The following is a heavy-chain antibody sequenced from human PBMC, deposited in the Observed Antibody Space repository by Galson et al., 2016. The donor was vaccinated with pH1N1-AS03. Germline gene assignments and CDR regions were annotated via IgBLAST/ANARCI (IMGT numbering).Heavy chain of an antibody. CDR2: IKNDGSDR. J-gene: IGHJ6*02. CDR3: ASAVRGSAVDV. CDR1: GFSFSVFW. Sequence: ASGFSFSVFWMRWVRQAPGKGLESVANIKNDGSDRYYVDSVKGRFTISRDNAKNSLYLQMNSLRVEDTAIYYCASAVRGSAVDVWGQGTTVIVSS. V-gene: IGHV3-7*01. D-gene: IGHD3-10*01.